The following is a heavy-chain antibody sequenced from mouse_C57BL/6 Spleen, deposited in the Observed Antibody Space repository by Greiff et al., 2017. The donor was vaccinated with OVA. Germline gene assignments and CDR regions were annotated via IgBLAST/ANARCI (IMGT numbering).Heavy chain of an antibody. CDR3: TRRGYSAY. J-gene: IGHJ3*01. Sequence: QVQLKESGAELVRPGASVTLSCKASGYTFTDYEMHWVKQTPVHGLEWIGAIDPETGGTAYNQKFKGKAILTADKSSSTAYMELRSLTSEDSAVYYCTRRGYSAYWGQGTLVTVSA. D-gene: IGHD2-12*01. CDR2: IDPETGGT. V-gene: IGHV1-15*01. CDR1: GYTFTDYE.